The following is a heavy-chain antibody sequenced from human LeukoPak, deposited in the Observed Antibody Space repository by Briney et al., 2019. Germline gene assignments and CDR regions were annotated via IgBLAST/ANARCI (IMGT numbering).Heavy chain of an antibody. V-gene: IGHV3-48*03. CDR2: ISSSGSTI. CDR3: AELGITMIGGV. Sequence: PGGSLRLSCAASGFTFSSYEMNWVRQAPGKGLEWVSYISSSGSTIYYADSVKGRFTISRNNAKNSLYLQMNSLRAEDTAVYYCAELGITMIGGVWGKGTTVTISS. D-gene: IGHD3-10*02. CDR1: GFTFSSYE. J-gene: IGHJ6*04.